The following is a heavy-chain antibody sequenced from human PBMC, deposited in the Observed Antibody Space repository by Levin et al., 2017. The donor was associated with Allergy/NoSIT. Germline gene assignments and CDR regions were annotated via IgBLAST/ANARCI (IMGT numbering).Heavy chain of an antibody. CDR1: GFTFSGYE. J-gene: IGHJ3*02. D-gene: IGHD3-22*01. V-gene: IGHV3-48*03. CDR3: ARGGSSGYLLNAFDI. Sequence: GGSLRLSCAASGFTFSGYEMNWVRQAPGKGLEWISYISISGSTIYHADSVKGRFSIYRDNARNSLYLQMNSLRAEDTAVYYCARGGSSGYLLNAFDIWGQGTTVTVS. CDR2: ISISGSTI.